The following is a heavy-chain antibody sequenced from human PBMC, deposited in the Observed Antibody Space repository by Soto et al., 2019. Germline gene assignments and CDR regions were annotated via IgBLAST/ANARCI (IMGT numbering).Heavy chain of an antibody. CDR2: TYYRSKWYN. J-gene: IGHJ6*02. CDR1: GDSVSSNSAA. V-gene: IGHV6-1*01. CDR3: ARGKVVAAAAPYYYYGMDV. Sequence: SQTLSLTCAISGDSVSSNSAAWNWIRRSPSRGLEWLGRTYYRSKWYNDYAVSVKSRITINPDTSKNQFSLQLNSVTPEDTAVYYCARGKVVAAAAPYYYYGMDVWGQGTTVTVSS. D-gene: IGHD6-13*01.